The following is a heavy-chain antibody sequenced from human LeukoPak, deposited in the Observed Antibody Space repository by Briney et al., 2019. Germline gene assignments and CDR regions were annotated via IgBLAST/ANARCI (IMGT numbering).Heavy chain of an antibody. CDR1: GGSISSSSYY. D-gene: IGHD5-18*01. CDR3: ARGVDTATWGYYYYYMDV. CDR2: IYYSGST. V-gene: IGHV4-61*01. Sequence: SETLSLTCTVSGGSISSSSYYWSWIRQPPGKGLEWIGYIYYSGSTNYNPSLKSRVTISVDTSKNQFSLKLSSVTAADTAVYYCARGVDTATWGYYYYYMDVWGKGTTVTISS. J-gene: IGHJ6*03.